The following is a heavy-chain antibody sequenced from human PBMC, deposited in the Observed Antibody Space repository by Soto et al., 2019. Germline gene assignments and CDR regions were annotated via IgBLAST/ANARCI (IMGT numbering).Heavy chain of an antibody. CDR1: GFTFSAYD. CDR2: IGAADDP. D-gene: IGHD2-15*01. V-gene: IGHV3-13*05. CDR3: ARAYSGRLPRRADYYFAMDV. Sequence: EVQLVESGGGVVQPGESLRLSCAASGFTFSAYDMHWVRQTTGKGLEWVSAIGAADDPYYLGSVKGRFTISRENAKNSLYLQMTSLGAEDTAVYYCARAYSGRLPRRADYYFAMDVWGQGTTVTVSS. J-gene: IGHJ6*02.